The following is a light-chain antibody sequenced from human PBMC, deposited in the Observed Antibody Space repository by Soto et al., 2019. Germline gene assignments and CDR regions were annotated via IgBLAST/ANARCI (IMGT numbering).Light chain of an antibody. J-gene: IGKJ2*01. CDR1: QTLASS. Sequence: EIVVTQSPATLSVSPGERATLSCRASQTLASSLAWYQQKPGQAPRLLIYGASTRATGIPARFSGSGSGTDFTLTISSLQSEDFAVYYCQQYDNWPPKYTFGQGTKLEIK. V-gene: IGKV3-15*01. CDR3: QQYDNWPPKYT. CDR2: GAS.